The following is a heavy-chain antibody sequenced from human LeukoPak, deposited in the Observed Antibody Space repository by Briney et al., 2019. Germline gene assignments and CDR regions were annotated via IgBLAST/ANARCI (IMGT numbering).Heavy chain of an antibody. CDR2: INPKSGGT. Sequence: ASVKVSCKASGYTFTNYDINWVRQATGQGLEWMGWINPKSGGTNYAQKFQGRVTMTRDTSITTAYMELSSLRSADTALYYCARDIGQGSSWLYDYWGQGTLVTVSS. CDR1: GYTFTNYD. CDR3: ARDIGQGSSWLYDY. D-gene: IGHD6-13*01. J-gene: IGHJ4*02. V-gene: IGHV1-2*02.